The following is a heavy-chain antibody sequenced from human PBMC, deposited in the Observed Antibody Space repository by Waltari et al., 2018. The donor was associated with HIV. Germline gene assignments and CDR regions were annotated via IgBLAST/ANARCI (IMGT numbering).Heavy chain of an antibody. D-gene: IGHD2-15*01. CDR1: GYTFSDYY. CDR2: IYPKSGET. V-gene: IGHV1-2*02. J-gene: IGHJ4*02. CDR3: ARDQTTWYDSSGAADS. Sequence: QVQLVQSGAEVKKAGASVKVSCRASGYTFSDYYLHWVRQAPGQGLEWMGWIYPKSGETNDAQQFQDRLTLTRDTSIATAYMELTSLDSDDTAMYFCARDQTTWYDSSGAADSWGQGTLVSVSS.